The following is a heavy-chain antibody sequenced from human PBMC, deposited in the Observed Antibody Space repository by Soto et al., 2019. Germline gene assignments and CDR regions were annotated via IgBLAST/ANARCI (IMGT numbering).Heavy chain of an antibody. D-gene: IGHD2-2*01. V-gene: IGHV3-23*01. J-gene: IGHJ4*02. CDR3: AKGVSQPKEYYFDD. Sequence: EVQLLESGGGLVQPGGPLRLSCAASGFTFTNYAMGWIRQAPGKGLEWVSGTSGSGGSTYYADSVKGRFTISRDNSKSTLYLQMNSLRAEDTAVYYCAKGVSQPKEYYFDDWGQGTLVTVSS. CDR1: GFTFTNYA. CDR2: TSGSGGST.